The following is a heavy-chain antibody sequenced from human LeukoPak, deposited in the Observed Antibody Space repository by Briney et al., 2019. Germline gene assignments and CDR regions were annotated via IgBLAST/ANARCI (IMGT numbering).Heavy chain of an antibody. CDR2: INPNSGGT. J-gene: IGHJ4*02. V-gene: IGHV1-2*02. CDR1: GYTFTSYA. Sequence: ASVKVSCKASGYTFTSYAMNWVRQAPGQGLEWMGWINPNSGGTNYAQKFQGRVTMTRDTSISTAYMELSRLRSDDTAVYYCARERSLGNSGYDSWGQGTLVTVSS. CDR3: ARERSLGNSGYDS. D-gene: IGHD5-12*01.